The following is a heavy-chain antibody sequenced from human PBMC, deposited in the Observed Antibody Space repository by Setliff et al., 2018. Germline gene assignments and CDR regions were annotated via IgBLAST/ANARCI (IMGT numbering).Heavy chain of an antibody. Sequence: GGSLRLSCAASGFSFSSYWMNWARQVPGKGLEWVANINPDGTETAYVDSVKGRFTISKDNAKNSLFLQMHSLRAEDTAVYYCARDPFGNPVFDPWGQGTLVTVSS. D-gene: IGHD3-10*01. CDR3: ARDPFGNPVFDP. J-gene: IGHJ5*02. CDR1: GFSFSSYW. V-gene: IGHV3-7*01. CDR2: INPDGTET.